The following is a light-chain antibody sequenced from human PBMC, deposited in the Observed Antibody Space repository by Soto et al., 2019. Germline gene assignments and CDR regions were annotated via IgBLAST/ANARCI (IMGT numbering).Light chain of an antibody. Sequence: DIVMTQSPDSLAVSLGERATINCKSSQSVLYSSNNKNYLAWYQQKPGRPPKLLIYWASTRESGVPDRFSGSGSGTDFTLTISSLQAEYVAVYYCQQYYSTPLTFGQGTRLEIK. V-gene: IGKV4-1*01. CDR1: QSVLYSSNNKNY. J-gene: IGKJ5*01. CDR2: WAS. CDR3: QQYYSTPLT.